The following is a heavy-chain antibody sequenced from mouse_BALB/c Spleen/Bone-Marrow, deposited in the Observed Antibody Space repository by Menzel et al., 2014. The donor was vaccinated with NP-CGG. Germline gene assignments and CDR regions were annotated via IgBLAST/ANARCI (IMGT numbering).Heavy chain of an antibody. J-gene: IGHJ4*01. CDR2: TDPANGNT. Sequence: EVQLQQSGAELVKPGASVKLSCTASGLNIKDTYMHWVKQRPEQGLEWIGRTDPANGNTKYDPKFQGKATITADTSSNTAYLQLSSLTSEDTAVYYCARWEYYAMDYWGQGTSVTVSS. CDR1: GLNIKDTY. CDR3: ARWEYYAMDY. D-gene: IGHD4-1*01. V-gene: IGHV14-3*02.